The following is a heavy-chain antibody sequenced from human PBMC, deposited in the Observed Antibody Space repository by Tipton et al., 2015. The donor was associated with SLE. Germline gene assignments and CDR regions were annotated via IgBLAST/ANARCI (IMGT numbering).Heavy chain of an antibody. CDR3: ARMTTVSTSEGY. Sequence: SLRLSCAASGFTFSDYYMSWIRQAPGKGLEWVSYISSRGPAIYYADSVKGRFTMSSDISKNTLYLHMSSLRAEDTAMYYCARMTTVSTSEGYWGQGTLVTVSS. V-gene: IGHV3-11*01. CDR1: GFTFSDYY. J-gene: IGHJ4*02. CDR2: ISSRGPAI. D-gene: IGHD4-17*01.